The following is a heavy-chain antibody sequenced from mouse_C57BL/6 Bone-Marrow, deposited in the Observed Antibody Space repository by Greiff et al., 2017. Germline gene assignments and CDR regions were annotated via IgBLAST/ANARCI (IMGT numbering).Heavy chain of an antibody. D-gene: IGHD1-1*01. J-gene: IGHJ2*01. Sequence: VKLMESGAELARPGASVKLSCKASGYTFTSYGISWVKQRTGQGLEWIGEIYPRSGNTYYNEKFKGKATLTADKSSSTAYMELRSLPSEDSAVYCCAIRLNCFDYWGQGTTLTVSS. CDR2: IYPRSGNT. CDR1: GYTFTSYG. CDR3: AIRLNCFDY. V-gene: IGHV1-81*01.